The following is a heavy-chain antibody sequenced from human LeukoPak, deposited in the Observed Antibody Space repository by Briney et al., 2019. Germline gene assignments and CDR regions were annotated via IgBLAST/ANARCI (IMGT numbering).Heavy chain of an antibody. V-gene: IGHV3-7*01. J-gene: IGHJ3*02. CDR1: GFTFSSYW. Sequence: GGSLRLSCAASGFTFSSYWMSWVRQAPGKGLEWGANIKQDGSEKDYVDSVKGRFTICRDNAKNSLYLQMNSLRAEDTAVYYCARDVMVERRLDAFDIWGQGTMVTVSS. CDR3: ARDVMVERRLDAFDI. D-gene: IGHD1-1*01. CDR2: IKQDGSEK.